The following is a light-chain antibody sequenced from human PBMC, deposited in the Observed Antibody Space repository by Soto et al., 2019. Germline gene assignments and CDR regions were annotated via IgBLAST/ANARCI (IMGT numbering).Light chain of an antibody. CDR2: GAS. CDR1: QSVSSSY. CDR3: HQYGSSPRT. Sequence: EIVLTQSPGTLSLSPGERATLSCRASQSVSSSYLAWYQQKPGQAPRLLIYGASSRATGIPDRFSGSGSGTDFTLTIRSLEPEEFAVYYCHQYGSSPRTFGQGTKVEIK. J-gene: IGKJ1*01. V-gene: IGKV3-20*01.